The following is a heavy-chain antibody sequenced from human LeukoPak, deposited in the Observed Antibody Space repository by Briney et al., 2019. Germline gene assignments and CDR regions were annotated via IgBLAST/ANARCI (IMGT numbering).Heavy chain of an antibody. J-gene: IGHJ6*02. CDR3: ARHKGYYGSGKETYECYYYYGMDV. D-gene: IGHD3-10*01. Sequence: PGGSLRLSCAASGFTFSSYGMHGVRQAPGKGLEWVAVVWYDGSNKYYADSVKGRFTISRDNSKNTLYLQMNSLRAEDTAMYYCARHKGYYGSGKETYECYYYYGMDVWGQGTTVTVSS. CDR2: VWYDGSNK. V-gene: IGHV3-33*01. CDR1: GFTFSSYG.